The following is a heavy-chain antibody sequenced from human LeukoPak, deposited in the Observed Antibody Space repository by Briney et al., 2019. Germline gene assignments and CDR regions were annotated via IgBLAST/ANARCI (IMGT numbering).Heavy chain of an antibody. CDR2: IYYSGST. V-gene: IGHV4-59*01. D-gene: IGHD1-26*01. CDR3: ARDRKIESGSYYGMDV. CDR1: GGSISSYY. Sequence: SETLSLTCTVSGGSISSYYWSWIRQPPGKGLEWIGYIYYSGSTNYNPSLKSRVTISVDTSKNQLSLKLSSVTAVDTAVYYCARDRKIESGSYYGMDVWGQGTTVTVSS. J-gene: IGHJ6*02.